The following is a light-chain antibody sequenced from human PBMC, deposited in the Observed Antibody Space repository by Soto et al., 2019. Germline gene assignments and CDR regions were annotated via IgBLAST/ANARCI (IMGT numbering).Light chain of an antibody. V-gene: IGKV1-39*01. Sequence: DIQMTQSPSSLSASVGDRITITCRASQSISRYLNWYQHKPGKAPKLLIYDASSLQTGVPSRFSGSGSGTDFSLTISSLQPEDFATYYCQQSYSTPPWTFGQGTKVDIK. CDR3: QQSYSTPPWT. CDR2: DAS. CDR1: QSISRY. J-gene: IGKJ1*01.